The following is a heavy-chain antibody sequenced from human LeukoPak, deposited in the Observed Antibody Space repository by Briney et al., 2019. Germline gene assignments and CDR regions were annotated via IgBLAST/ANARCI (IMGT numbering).Heavy chain of an antibody. J-gene: IGHJ4*02. CDR3: ASSAKGGIVGATYYFDY. CDR2: INHSGGT. D-gene: IGHD1-26*01. CDR1: GGSFSGYY. V-gene: IGHV4-34*01. Sequence: SETLSLTCAVYGGSFSGYYWSWIRQPPGKGLEWIGEINHSGGTNYNPSLKSRVTISVDTSKNQFSLKLSSVTAADTAVYYCASSAKGGIVGATYYFDYWGQGTLVTVSS.